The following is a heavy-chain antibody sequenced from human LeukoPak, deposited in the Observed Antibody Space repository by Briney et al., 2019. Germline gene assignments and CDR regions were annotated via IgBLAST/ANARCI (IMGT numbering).Heavy chain of an antibody. V-gene: IGHV3-7*01. Sequence: PGGSLRLSCVASELTFTKYWMSWVRQAPGKGLEWVANIKQDGREKYYVDSVKGRFTISRDNAKNSLYLQMNSLRAEDTAGYYCTRGRIFDYCGQGNLVTVSP. D-gene: IGHD2-15*01. J-gene: IGHJ4*02. CDR3: TRGRIFDY. CDR1: ELTFTKYW. CDR2: IKQDGREK.